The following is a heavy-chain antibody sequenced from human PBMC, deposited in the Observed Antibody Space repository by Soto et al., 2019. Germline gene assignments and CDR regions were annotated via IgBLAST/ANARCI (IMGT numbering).Heavy chain of an antibody. D-gene: IGHD3-10*01. Sequence: PAETLSLTCAAYGGSFRGYYWNWIRQPPGKGLEWIGEIHHSGSANYNPYLKSLVTISVDTSKNQFSLELSSVTAADTAVYYCAVGGGYGSGSFPVCYYYYGIDVWGQGTTVTVSS. V-gene: IGHV4-34*01. CDR2: IHHSGSA. J-gene: IGHJ6*02. CDR1: GGSFRGYY. CDR3: AVGGGYGSGSFPVCYYYYGIDV.